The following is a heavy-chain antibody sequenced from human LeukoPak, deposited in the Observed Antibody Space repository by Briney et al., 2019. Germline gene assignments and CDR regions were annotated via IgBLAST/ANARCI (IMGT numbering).Heavy chain of an antibody. CDR2: ISYDGSNK. V-gene: IGHV3-30*18. CDR3: AKDRDYDILTASFDY. J-gene: IGHJ4*02. D-gene: IGHD3-9*01. CDR1: GFTFSSYG. Sequence: GGSLRLSCAASGFTFSSYGMHWVRQAPGKGLEWVAAISYDGSNKYYADSVKGRFTISRDNSKNTLYLQMNSLRAEDTAVYYCAKDRDYDILTASFDYWGQGTLVTVSS.